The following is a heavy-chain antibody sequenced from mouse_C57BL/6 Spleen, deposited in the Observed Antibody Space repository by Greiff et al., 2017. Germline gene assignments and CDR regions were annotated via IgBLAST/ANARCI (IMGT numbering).Heavy chain of an antibody. D-gene: IGHD1-1*01. J-gene: IGHJ4*01. CDR2: IDTKDGET. CDR3: ARGRELPYYYAMDY. Sequence: VQLQQSGAELVKPGASVKLSCTASGFNIKDYYMHWVKQRTEKGLEWIGRIDTKDGETKYAPNFQGKATITADTSSNTAYLQLSSLTSEDTAVYYCARGRELPYYYAMDYWGQGTSVTVSS. V-gene: IGHV14-2*01. CDR1: GFNIKDYY.